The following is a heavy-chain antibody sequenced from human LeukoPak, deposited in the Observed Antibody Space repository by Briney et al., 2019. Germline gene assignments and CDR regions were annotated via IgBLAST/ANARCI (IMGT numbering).Heavy chain of an antibody. D-gene: IGHD3-16*01. CDR1: GFIFSHYT. Sequence: GGSLRLSCAGSGFIFSHYTVTWVRQAPGKGPEWVSSINGSGDATLYADSVKGRFTISRDNSKNTLYLQMNSLRAEDTAVYYCAKDPRDGEVLDAFDIWGQGTMVTVSS. J-gene: IGHJ3*02. CDR3: AKDPRDGEVLDAFDI. V-gene: IGHV3-23*01. CDR2: INGSGDAT.